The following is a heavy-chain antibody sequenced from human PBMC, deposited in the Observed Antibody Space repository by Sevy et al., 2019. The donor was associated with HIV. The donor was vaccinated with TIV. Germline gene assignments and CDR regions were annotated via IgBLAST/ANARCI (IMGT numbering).Heavy chain of an antibody. CDR2: IYKKGNT. CDR1: GASISSGNYY. CDR3: ARGSHSTASSDDWFAP. Sequence: SETLSLTCTVSGASISSGNYYWTWIRQHPGRGLEWIGYIYKKGNTYSNPSIKSRVTISLDTSKNQFSLKLNSVTVADTAIYYCARGSHSTASSDDWFAPWGQGTLVSDSS. J-gene: IGHJ5*02. D-gene: IGHD6-19*01. V-gene: IGHV4-31*03.